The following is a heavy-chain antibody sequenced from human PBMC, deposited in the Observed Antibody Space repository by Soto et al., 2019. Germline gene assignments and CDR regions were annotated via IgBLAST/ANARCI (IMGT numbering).Heavy chain of an antibody. CDR3: ARGCYYDSSGYYDY. CDR1: GGSFSGYY. CDR2: INLSGIT. D-gene: IGHD3-22*01. Sequence: SETLSLTCAVYGGSFSGYYWSWIRQPPGKGLEWNGEINLSGITIYNPSLKSRVTISVDISKTQFSLKLSSVTAAYTAVYYCARGCYYDSSGYYDYWGQGTLVTVSS. J-gene: IGHJ4*02. V-gene: IGHV4-34*01.